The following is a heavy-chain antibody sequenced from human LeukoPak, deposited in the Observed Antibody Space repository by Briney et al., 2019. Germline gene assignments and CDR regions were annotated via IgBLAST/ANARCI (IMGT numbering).Heavy chain of an antibody. CDR3: ASGTNRYYYYMDV. CDR1: GFTFSSYW. D-gene: IGHD1-14*01. V-gene: IGHV3-7*01. J-gene: IGHJ6*03. Sequence: PGGSLRLSCAASGFTFSSYWMSWVRQAPGKGLEWVANIKQDGSEKYYVDSVKGRFTIPRDNAKNSLYLQMDSLRAEDTAVYYCASGTNRYYYYMDVWGKGTTVTVSS. CDR2: IKQDGSEK.